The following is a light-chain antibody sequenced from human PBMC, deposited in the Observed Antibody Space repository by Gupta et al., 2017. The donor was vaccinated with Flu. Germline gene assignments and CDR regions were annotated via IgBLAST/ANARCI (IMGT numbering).Light chain of an antibody. V-gene: IGLV3-21*02. J-gene: IGLJ2*01. CDR2: DDS. Sequence: SYVLTQPPSVSLAPGQTARIPCGGKNIGSKSVHGYQQKPGQAPVLVVYDDSDRASGIPEGFSGSKSGDTATLTISRVEDGDEADYYCQVWDSGSRIFGGGTKLTVL. CDR1: NIGSKS. CDR3: QVWDSGSRI.